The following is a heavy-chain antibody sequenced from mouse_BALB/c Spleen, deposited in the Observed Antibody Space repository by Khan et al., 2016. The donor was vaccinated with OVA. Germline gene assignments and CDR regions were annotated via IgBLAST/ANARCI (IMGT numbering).Heavy chain of an antibody. D-gene: IGHD2-3*01. Sequence: QVQLKQSGPELVKPGPSVKMSCKASGYTFTNYVITWVNQRTGQGLEWIGEIYPGSDNAYYNEWFKGKATLTADKSSNTIYMQLSSLTAEDSAVYFCARGDGYYVYFDYWGQGTTLTVSS. CDR2: IYPGSDNA. CDR3: ARGDGYYVYFDY. V-gene: IGHV1-81*01. J-gene: IGHJ2*01. CDR1: GYTFTNYV.